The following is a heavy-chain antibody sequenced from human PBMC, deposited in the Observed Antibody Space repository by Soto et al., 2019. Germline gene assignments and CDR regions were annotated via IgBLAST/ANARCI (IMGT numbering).Heavy chain of an antibody. CDR2: ISISSSTI. V-gene: IGHV3-48*02. Sequence: GGSLRLSCAASGFTFSSYSMNWVRQAPGKGLEWVSYISISSSTIYYADSVKGRFTISRDNAKNSLYLQMNSLRDEDTAVYYCARGDVGKGDAFGYWGQGTLVTVSS. D-gene: IGHD7-27*01. CDR3: ARGDVGKGDAFGY. CDR1: GFTFSSYS. J-gene: IGHJ4*02.